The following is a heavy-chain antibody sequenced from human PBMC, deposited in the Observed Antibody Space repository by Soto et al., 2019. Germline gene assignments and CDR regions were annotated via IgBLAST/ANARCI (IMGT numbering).Heavy chain of an antibody. V-gene: IGHV3-73*01. D-gene: IGHD6-19*01. CDR2: IRSKANSYAT. J-gene: IGHJ5*02. CDR3: RATSGWYGGDWFDP. Sequence: PGESRRISCAASGFTVSGSAMHWVRQASGKGLEWVGRIRSKANSYATEYAASVKGRFIISRDDSNNTAYLQMNSLKIEDTAVYYCRATSGWYGGDWFDPWGQGTLVTVSS. CDR1: GFTVSGSA.